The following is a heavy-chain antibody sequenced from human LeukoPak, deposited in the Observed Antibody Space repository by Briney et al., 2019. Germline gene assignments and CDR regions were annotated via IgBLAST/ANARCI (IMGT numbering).Heavy chain of an antibody. CDR2: IKSKTVGGTT. CDR3: TTGPPHDTVTLVAD. J-gene: IGHJ4*02. CDR1: GFTFSNSW. D-gene: IGHD4-17*01. V-gene: IGHV3-15*05. Sequence: GGSLRLSCAASGFTFSNSWMSWVRQAPGRGLEWVGRIKSKTVGGTTDYAAPVKGRFTISRDDSKNTLYLQMNSLKTEDAAVYYCTTGPPHDTVTLVADWGQGTLVTVSS.